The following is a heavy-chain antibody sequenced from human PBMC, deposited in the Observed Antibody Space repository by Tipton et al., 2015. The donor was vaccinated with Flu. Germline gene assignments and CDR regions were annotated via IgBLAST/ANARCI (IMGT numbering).Heavy chain of an antibody. J-gene: IGHJ4*02. D-gene: IGHD6-13*01. CDR3: ARLSSNWYHQLDN. Sequence: TLSLTCTVSGGSIRNYYWSWLRQPAGKGLEWIGRISHSGSTNYNVSLNGRVIMSVDPSKGQLSLKLSSVTAADTAVYYCARLSSNWYHQLDNWGQGTLVTVSS. V-gene: IGHV4-4*07. CDR1: GGSIRNYY. CDR2: ISHSGST.